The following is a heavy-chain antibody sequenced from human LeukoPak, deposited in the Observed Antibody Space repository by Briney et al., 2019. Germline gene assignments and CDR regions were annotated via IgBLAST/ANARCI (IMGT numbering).Heavy chain of an antibody. CDR1: GFILNSYG. CDR3: AKTGRDYGDFFYFDY. CDR2: IWFDGKNE. J-gene: IGHJ4*02. D-gene: IGHD4-17*01. V-gene: IGHV3-33*03. Sequence: GGSLRLSCAASGFILNSYGMHWVRQAPGKGLEWVADIWFDGKNEHFADSVKGRFAISRDNSKNTVYLQISSLRVEDTAVYYCAKTGRDYGDFFYFDYWGQGTLVTVSS.